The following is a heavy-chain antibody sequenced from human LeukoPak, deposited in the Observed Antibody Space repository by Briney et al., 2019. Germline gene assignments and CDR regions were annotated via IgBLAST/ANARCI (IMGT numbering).Heavy chain of an antibody. Sequence: GGSLRLSCAASGFTFSSYSMNWVRQAPGKGLEWVANIKQGGNEKYYVDSVKGRFTISRDNAKNSLDLQMNSLRAEDTAVYYCATLGGTVVKGDTDYWGQGTLVTVSS. CDR3: ATLGGTVVKGDTDY. CDR2: IKQGGNEK. CDR1: GFTFSSYS. V-gene: IGHV3-7*01. J-gene: IGHJ4*02. D-gene: IGHD4-23*01.